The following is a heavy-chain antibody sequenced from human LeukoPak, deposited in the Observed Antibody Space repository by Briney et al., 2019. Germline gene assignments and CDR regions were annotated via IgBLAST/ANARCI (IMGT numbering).Heavy chain of an antibody. J-gene: IGHJ4*02. Sequence: PGGSLRLSCAASGFTFSSYSMNWVRQAPGKGLEWVSYISSSSGTIYYADSVKGRFTISRDNAKNPLYLQMHSLRVEDTAVYYCARDLRGIHDYWGQGTLVTVSS. CDR1: GFTFSSYS. CDR3: ARDLRGIHDY. V-gene: IGHV3-48*04. CDR2: ISSSSGTI. D-gene: IGHD3-16*01.